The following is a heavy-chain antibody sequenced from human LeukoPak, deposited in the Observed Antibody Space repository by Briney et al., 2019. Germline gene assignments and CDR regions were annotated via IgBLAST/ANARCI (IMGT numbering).Heavy chain of an antibody. J-gene: IGHJ4*02. CDR2: ISSSRSYI. D-gene: IGHD3-10*01. V-gene: IGHV3-21*01. Sequence: PGGSLRLSCAASGFTFSSYSMNWVRQAPGKGLEWVSSISSSRSYIYYADSVKGRFTISRGNAKNSLYLQMNSLRAEDTAVYYCARDARDHRFTMGSVAIDYWGQGTLVTVSS. CDR1: GFTFSSYS. CDR3: ARDARDHRFTMGSVAIDY.